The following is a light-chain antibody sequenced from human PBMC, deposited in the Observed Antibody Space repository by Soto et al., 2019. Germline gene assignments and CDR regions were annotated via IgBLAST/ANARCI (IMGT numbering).Light chain of an antibody. Sequence: ENVLTQSPGTLSLSPGERATLSCRASQSLSSSYLAWYQQKPGQAPRRLIYGASSRATGIPDRFSGSGSGTDFTLTISRLEPEDFAVYYCQQFATSPLTFGGGTKVEIK. CDR2: GAS. CDR3: QQFATSPLT. CDR1: QSLSSSY. V-gene: IGKV3-20*01. J-gene: IGKJ4*01.